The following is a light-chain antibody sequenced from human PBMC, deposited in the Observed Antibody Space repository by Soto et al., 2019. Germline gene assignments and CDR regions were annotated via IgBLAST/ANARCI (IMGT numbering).Light chain of an antibody. V-gene: IGLV2-23*01. CDR2: EGG. J-gene: IGLJ1*01. CDR3: CSFANFNTYV. CDR1: SNNVGSYNL. Sequence: QSVLTQPVSVSGSPGQSIALSCTGTSNNVGSYNLVSWYQQHPGKAPKLLISEGGKRPSGVSDRFSASKSGNTASLTISGLQAEDEADYYCCSFANFNTYVFGTGTKVTVL.